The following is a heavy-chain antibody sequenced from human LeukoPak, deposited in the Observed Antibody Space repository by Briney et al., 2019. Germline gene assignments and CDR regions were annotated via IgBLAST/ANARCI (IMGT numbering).Heavy chain of an antibody. CDR2: ISYSGST. CDR1: GGSISSSSYY. CDR3: ARDGSWPATFDY. V-gene: IGHV4-39*07. Sequence: KASETLSLTCTVSGGSISSSSYYWGWIRQPPGKGLEWIGSISYSGSTYYNPSLKSRVTISVDTSKNQFSLKLSSVTAADTAVYYCARDGSWPATFDYWGQGTLVTVSS. J-gene: IGHJ4*02. D-gene: IGHD6-13*01.